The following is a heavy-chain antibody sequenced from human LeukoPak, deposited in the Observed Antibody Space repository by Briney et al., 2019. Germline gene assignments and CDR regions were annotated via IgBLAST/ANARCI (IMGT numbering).Heavy chain of an antibody. J-gene: IGHJ3*02. D-gene: IGHD3-3*01. Sequence: ASVKVSCKASGYTFTTYYMHWVRQAPGQGPEWMGRINPSVGSTSYAQKFQGRVTMTRDTSTSTAYMDLSSLRSEDTAVYYCALDFWSGQHDALDIWGQGTMVTVSS. V-gene: IGHV1-46*01. CDR1: GYTFTTYY. CDR2: INPSVGST. CDR3: ALDFWSGQHDALDI.